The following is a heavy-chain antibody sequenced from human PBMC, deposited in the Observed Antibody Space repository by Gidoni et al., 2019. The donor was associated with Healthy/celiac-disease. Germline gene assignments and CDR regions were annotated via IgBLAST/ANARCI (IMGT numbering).Heavy chain of an antibody. D-gene: IGHD6-19*01. J-gene: IGHJ4*02. Sequence: QVQLQESGPGLVKPSETLSLTCTVSGGSISSYYWSWIRQPPGKGLEWIGYIYYSGSTNYNPSLKSRVTISVDTSKNQFSLKLSSVTAADTAVYYCARMDSSGWLLFDYWGQGTLVTVSS. CDR1: GGSISSYY. CDR2: IYYSGST. V-gene: IGHV4-59*01. CDR3: ARMDSSGWLLFDY.